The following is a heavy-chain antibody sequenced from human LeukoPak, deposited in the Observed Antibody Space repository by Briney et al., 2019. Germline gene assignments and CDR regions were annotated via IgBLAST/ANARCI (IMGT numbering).Heavy chain of an antibody. CDR1: GGSISHFY. V-gene: IGHV4-59*01. CDR2: IYHSGST. CDR3: ARGAYCSYTSCCSNAFDI. Sequence: SETLSLTCTVSGGSISHFYWTWIRQPPGKGLEWIGYIYHSGSTTYNPSLKSRVTISVDTSKNQFSLKLSSVTAADTAVYYCARGAYCSYTSCCSNAFDIWGQGSLVTVSS. D-gene: IGHD2-2*01. J-gene: IGHJ3*02.